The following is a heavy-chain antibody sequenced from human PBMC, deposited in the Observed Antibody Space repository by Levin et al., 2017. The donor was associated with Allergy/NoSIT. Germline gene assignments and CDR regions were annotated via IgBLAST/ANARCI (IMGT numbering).Heavy chain of an antibody. CDR2: IVVGSGNT. D-gene: IGHD1-26*01. Sequence: SVKVSCKASGFTFTSSAVQWVRQARGQRLEWIGWIVVGSGNTNYAQKFQERVTITRDMSTSTAYMELSSLRSEDTAVYYCAAAEWGANYYYYGMDVWGQGTTVTVSS. J-gene: IGHJ6*02. V-gene: IGHV1-58*01. CDR1: GFTFTSSA. CDR3: AAAEWGANYYYYGMDV.